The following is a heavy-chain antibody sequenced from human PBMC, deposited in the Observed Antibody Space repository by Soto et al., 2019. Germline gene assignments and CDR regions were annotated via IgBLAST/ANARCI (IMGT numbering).Heavy chain of an antibody. CDR2: IYYSGST. D-gene: IGHD2-2*01. CDR1: GGSISSYY. CDR3: ARQTEDIVVVGSSSDP. V-gene: IGHV4-59*08. Sequence: PSETLSLTCTVSGGSISSYYWSWIRQPPGKGLEWIGYIYYSGSTNYNPSLKSRVTISVDTSKNQFSLKLSSVTAADTAVYYCARQTEDIVVVGSSSDPWGQGTLVTVSS. J-gene: IGHJ5*02.